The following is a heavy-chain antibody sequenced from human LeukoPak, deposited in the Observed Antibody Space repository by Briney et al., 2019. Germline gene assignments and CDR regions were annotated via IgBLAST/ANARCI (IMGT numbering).Heavy chain of an antibody. D-gene: IGHD6-19*01. CDR3: ASRGDSSGWYYFDY. CDR2: ISSSISYT. J-gene: IGHJ4*02. V-gene: IGHV3-11*06. CDR1: GFTFSDYY. Sequence: PGGSLRLSCAASGFTFSDYYMSWIRQAPGKGLEWVSYISSSISYTNYADSVKGRFTISGDNAKNSLYLQMNSLRGQYTGVYYCASRGDSSGWYYFDYWGQGTLVTVSS.